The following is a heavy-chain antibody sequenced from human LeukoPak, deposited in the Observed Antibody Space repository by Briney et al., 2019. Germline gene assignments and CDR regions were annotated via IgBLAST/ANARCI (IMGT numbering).Heavy chain of an antibody. J-gene: IGHJ5*02. Sequence: GGSLRLSCAASGFTFSSYSMNWVRQAPGKGLEWVSYISSSSSTIYYTDSVKGRFTISRDNAKNSLYLQMNSLRAEDTAVYYCAKVGSAGTGWFDPWGQGNLVSVSS. V-gene: IGHV3-48*01. CDR3: AKVGSAGTGWFDP. D-gene: IGHD6-13*01. CDR2: ISSSSSTI. CDR1: GFTFSSYS.